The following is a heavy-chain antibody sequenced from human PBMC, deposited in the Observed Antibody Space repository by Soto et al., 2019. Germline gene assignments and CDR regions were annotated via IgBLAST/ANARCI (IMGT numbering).Heavy chain of an antibody. Sequence: GGSLRLSCAASGFTFSGYYMSWIRQAPGKGLEWVSYISSSSSYTNYADSVKGRFTISRDNAKNSLYLQMNSLRAEDTAVYYCARYGALFSSSSGYFDYWGQGTLVTVSS. V-gene: IGHV3-11*06. D-gene: IGHD6-6*01. CDR2: ISSSSSYT. J-gene: IGHJ4*02. CDR3: ARYGALFSSSSGYFDY. CDR1: GFTFSGYY.